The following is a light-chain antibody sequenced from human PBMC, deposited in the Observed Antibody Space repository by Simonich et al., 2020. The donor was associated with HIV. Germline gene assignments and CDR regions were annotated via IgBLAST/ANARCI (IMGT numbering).Light chain of an antibody. CDR1: SRDVGSFND. CDR2: DVS. J-gene: IGLJ3*02. CDR3: SSYTSSSTLV. V-gene: IGLV2-14*01. Sequence: QSALTQPASVSGSPGQSITISCTGTSRDVGSFNDVSWSQQHPGKAPKLMIYDVSKRPSGVSNRFSDSKSGNTASLTISGLQAEDEADYYCSSYTSSSTLVFGGGTKLTVL.